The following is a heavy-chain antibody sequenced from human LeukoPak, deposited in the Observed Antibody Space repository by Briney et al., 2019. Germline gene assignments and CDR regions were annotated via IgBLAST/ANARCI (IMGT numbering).Heavy chain of an antibody. J-gene: IGHJ4*02. Sequence: GASVKVSCTVSGSSLTELSLYWVRQAAGKALEWMGGFDVIDGETFYAQKFQGRVTMTEDSSADTAYMELRSLTSDDTALYYCAAGRPYSLLDYWGQGTLVTVSS. CDR3: AAGRPYSLLDY. D-gene: IGHD5-18*01. CDR2: FDVIDGET. CDR1: GSSLTELS. V-gene: IGHV1-24*01.